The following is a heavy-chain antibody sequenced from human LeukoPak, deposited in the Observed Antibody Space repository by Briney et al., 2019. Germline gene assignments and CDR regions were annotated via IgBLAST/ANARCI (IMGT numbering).Heavy chain of an antibody. CDR3: AKDRRSRGVIIPDGIDY. CDR2: ISYDGSNK. V-gene: IGHV3-30*18. D-gene: IGHD3-10*01. J-gene: IGHJ4*02. Sequence: GGSLRLSCAASGFTFSSYGMHWVRQAPGKGLERVAVISYDGSNKYYADSVKGRFTISRDNSKNTLYLQMNSLRAEDTAVYYCAKDRRSRGVIIPDGIDYWGQGTLVTVSS. CDR1: GFTFSSYG.